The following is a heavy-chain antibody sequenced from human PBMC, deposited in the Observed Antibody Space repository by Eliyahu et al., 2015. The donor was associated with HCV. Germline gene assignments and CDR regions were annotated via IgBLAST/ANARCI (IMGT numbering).Heavy chain of an antibody. J-gene: IGHJ4*02. CDR2: IIPIFGTA. Sequence: QVQLVQSGAEVKKPGSSVKVSCKASGGTFSSYAISWVRQAPGQGLEWMGGIIPIFGTAXYAQKFQGRVTITADKSTSTAYMELSSLRSEDTAVYYCASNLGDGYNLFVDYWGQGTLVTVSS. V-gene: IGHV1-69*06. CDR3: ASNLGDGYNLFVDY. D-gene: IGHD5-24*01. CDR1: GGTFSSYA.